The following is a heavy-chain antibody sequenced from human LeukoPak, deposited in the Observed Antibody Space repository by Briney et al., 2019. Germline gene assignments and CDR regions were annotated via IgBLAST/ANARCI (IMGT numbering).Heavy chain of an antibody. Sequence: PSETLSLTCVVCGYSIRSRNWWGWIRRRPGEGLEWIGHIFYRGRTYSSPSLTSRVTMSIDTSQHHFSLRLSSVTAADTAVYFCARYGGDSDWYYDLWGRGTLVTVSS. J-gene: IGHJ2*01. V-gene: IGHV4-28*01. CDR2: IFYRGRT. CDR1: GYSIRSRNW. CDR3: ARYGGDSDWYYDL. D-gene: IGHD4-23*01.